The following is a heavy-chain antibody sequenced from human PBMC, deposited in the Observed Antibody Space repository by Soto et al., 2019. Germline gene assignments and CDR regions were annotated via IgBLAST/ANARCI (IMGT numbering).Heavy chain of an antibody. Sequence: SETLSLTCAVSGGSISSGGYSWSWIRQHPGKGLEWIGYISYSGSTYYNPSLKSRVTISVDTSKNQFSLRLSSVTAADTAVYYCARDYGDSSGYYRSNAFDIWGPGTMVTVSS. CDR1: GGSISSGGYS. D-gene: IGHD3-22*01. J-gene: IGHJ3*02. CDR3: ARDYGDSSGYYRSNAFDI. CDR2: ISYSGST. V-gene: IGHV4-31*11.